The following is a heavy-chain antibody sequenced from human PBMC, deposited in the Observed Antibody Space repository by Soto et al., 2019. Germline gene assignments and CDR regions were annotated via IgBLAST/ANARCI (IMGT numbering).Heavy chain of an antibody. CDR2: IIPIFETS. D-gene: IGHD5-12*01. J-gene: IGHJ4*02. CDR3: ARDRGWLQPKGSFEY. V-gene: IGHV1-69*01. CDR1: GGTFNSHA. Sequence: QVQLVQSGAEVKKPGSSVKVSCKASGGTFNSHALTWVRQAPGQGLEWMGGIIPIFETSNYARKFQGRVTITADESTSTAFMELTSLTSDATAVYYCARDRGWLQPKGSFEYWGQGTLVTVSS.